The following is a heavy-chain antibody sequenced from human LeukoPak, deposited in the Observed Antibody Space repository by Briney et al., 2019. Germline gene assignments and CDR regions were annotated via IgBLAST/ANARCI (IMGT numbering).Heavy chain of an antibody. CDR1: GFTFSSYA. D-gene: IGHD3-10*01. J-gene: IGHJ4*03. Sequence: GGSLRLSCAASGFTFSSYAMSWVRQAPGKGLEWVSAISGSGGSTYYADSVKGRFTISRDNSKNTLYLQMNSLRAEDTAVYYCSERLPRLLVGEAPGLFFFCYWGQGNLGTGS. CDR2: ISGSGGST. CDR3: SERLPRLLVGEAPGLFFFCY. V-gene: IGHV3-23*01.